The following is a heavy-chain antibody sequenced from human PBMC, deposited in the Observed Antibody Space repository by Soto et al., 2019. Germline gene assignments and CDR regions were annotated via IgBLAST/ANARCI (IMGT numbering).Heavy chain of an antibody. CDR2: IYYSGST. D-gene: IGHD3-16*01. V-gene: IGHV4-59*01. Sequence: PSETLSLTCIVSGGSISSYYWSWIRQPPGKGLEWIGYIYYSGSTNYNPSLKSRVTISVDTSKNQFSLKLSSVTAADTAVYYCARVLGGRNLFDYWGQGTLVTVSS. CDR1: GGSISSYY. J-gene: IGHJ4*02. CDR3: ARVLGGRNLFDY.